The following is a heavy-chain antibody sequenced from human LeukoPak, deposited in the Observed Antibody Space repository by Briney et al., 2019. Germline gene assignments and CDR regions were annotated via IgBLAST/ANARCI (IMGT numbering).Heavy chain of an antibody. J-gene: IGHJ4*02. CDR1: GFTFDDYA. CDR3: ARESSWAPDY. Sequence: GGSLRLSCAASGFTFDDYAMHWVRQAPGKGLEWVSGIADNGATYYADSVKGRFIISRDNSKNTLFLQMNSLRAEDTAVYYCARESSWAPDYWGQGTLVTVSS. V-gene: IGHV3-23*01. CDR2: IADNGAT. D-gene: IGHD1-26*01.